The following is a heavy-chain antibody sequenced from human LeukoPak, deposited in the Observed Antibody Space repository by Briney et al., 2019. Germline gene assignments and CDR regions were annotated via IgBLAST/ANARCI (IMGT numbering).Heavy chain of an antibody. J-gene: IGHJ3*02. CDR3: ARERDLYSYGYDAFDI. CDR2: INPNCGGT. Sequence: ASVKVSCKASGYTFTGYYMHWVRQAPGQGLEWMGWINPNCGGTNYAQKFQGRVTMTRDTSISTAYMELSRLRSDDTAVYYCARERDLYSYGYDAFDIWGQGTMVTVSS. CDR1: GYTFTGYY. D-gene: IGHD5-18*01. V-gene: IGHV1-2*02.